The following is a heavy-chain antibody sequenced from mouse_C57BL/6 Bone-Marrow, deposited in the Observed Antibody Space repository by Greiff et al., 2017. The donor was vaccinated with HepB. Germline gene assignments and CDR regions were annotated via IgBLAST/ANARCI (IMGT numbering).Heavy chain of an antibody. CDR2: IWSGGST. Sequence: VQLKESGPGLVQPSQSLSITCTVSGFSLTSYGVHWVRQSPGKGLEWLGVIWSGGSTDYNAAFISRLSISKDNSKSQVFFKMNSLQADDTAIYYCARNSPHYYGSSWYFDVWGTGTTVTVSS. J-gene: IGHJ1*03. CDR3: ARNSPHYYGSSWYFDV. V-gene: IGHV2-2*01. D-gene: IGHD1-1*01. CDR1: GFSLTSYG.